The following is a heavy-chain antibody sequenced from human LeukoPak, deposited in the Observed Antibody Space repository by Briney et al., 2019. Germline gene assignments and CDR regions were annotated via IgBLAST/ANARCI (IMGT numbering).Heavy chain of an antibody. V-gene: IGHV4-59*08. Sequence: PPETLSLTCTVSGGSISRYYWSWIRQPPGKGLEWIGYIHYSGSTNYNPSLKSRVTISVDTSKNQFSLKLSSVTAADTAMYYCARHGVGVGIAGTMCGMDVWGQGTTVTVSS. CDR1: GGSISRYY. CDR3: ARHGVGVGIAGTMCGMDV. J-gene: IGHJ6*02. D-gene: IGHD5-12*01. CDR2: IHYSGST.